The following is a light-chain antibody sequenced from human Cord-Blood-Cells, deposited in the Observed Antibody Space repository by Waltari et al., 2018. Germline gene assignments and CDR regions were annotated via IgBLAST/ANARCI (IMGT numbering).Light chain of an antibody. J-gene: IGLJ1*01. CDR2: EVS. CDR3: SSYTSSSTYV. Sequence: QSALTQPPSVSGSPGQSVPLSCTGTSSDVGSYNPVPWYQQPPGTAPKLMIYEVSNRPSGVPDRFSGSKSGNTASLTISGLQAEDEADYYCSSYTSSSTYVFGTGTKVTVL. CDR1: SSDVGSYNP. V-gene: IGLV2-18*02.